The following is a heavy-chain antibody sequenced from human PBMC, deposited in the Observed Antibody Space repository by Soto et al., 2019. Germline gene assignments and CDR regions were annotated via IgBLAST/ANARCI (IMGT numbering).Heavy chain of an antibody. J-gene: IGHJ4*02. CDR3: AFQWLPQGGYYFDY. V-gene: IGHV3-23*01. CDR2: INGSDGST. Sequence: EVQLLESGGGLAQPGGSLRLSCAASGFTFSRYGMNWVRQAPGKRLEWVSGINGSDGSTYYADSVKGRFTISRDNSKSTLYLQVNSLRAEDTAVYYCAFQWLPQGGYYFDYWGQGTLVTVSS. CDR1: GFTFSRYG. D-gene: IGHD6-19*01.